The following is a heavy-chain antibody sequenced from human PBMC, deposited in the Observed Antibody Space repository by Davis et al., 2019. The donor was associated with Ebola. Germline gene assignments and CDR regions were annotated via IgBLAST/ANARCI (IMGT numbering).Heavy chain of an antibody. J-gene: IGHJ2*01. CDR3: ARASSSGWYVDFDL. CDR2: MNPNSGNT. Sequence: AASAKVSCKASGYTFTSYDINWVRQATGQGLEWMGWMNPNSGNTGYAQKFQGRVTMTRNTSISTAYMELSSLRSEDTAVYYCARASSSGWYVDFDLWGRGTLVTVSS. V-gene: IGHV1-8*01. CDR1: GYTFTSYD. D-gene: IGHD6-19*01.